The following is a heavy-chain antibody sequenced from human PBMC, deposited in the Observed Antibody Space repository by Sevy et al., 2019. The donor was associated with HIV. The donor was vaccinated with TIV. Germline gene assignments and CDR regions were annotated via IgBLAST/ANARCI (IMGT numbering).Heavy chain of an antibody. J-gene: IGHJ4*02. CDR3: ETGQQKQTHYDDYKFDY. D-gene: IGHD4-17*01. V-gene: IGHV3-48*03. CDR1: GFTFSSYE. CDR2: ISSSGSTI. Sequence: GGSLRLSCAASGFTFSSYEMNWVRQAPGKGLEWVSYISSSGSTIYYADSVKGRFTISRDNAKNSLYLQMNSLRAEDTAVYYCETGQQKQTHYDDYKFDYWGQGTLVTVSS.